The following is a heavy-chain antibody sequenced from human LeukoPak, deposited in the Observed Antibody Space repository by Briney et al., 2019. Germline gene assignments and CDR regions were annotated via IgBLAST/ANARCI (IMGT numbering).Heavy chain of an antibody. D-gene: IGHD6-13*01. J-gene: IGHJ1*01. Sequence: GRSLRLSCAASGFTFSSYGMHWVRQAPGKGLEWVAVISYDGSNKYYADSAKGRFTISRDNSKNTLYLQMNSLRAEDTAVYYCAKEGLYSSSSEYFQHWGQGTLVTVSS. CDR3: AKEGLYSSSSEYFQH. CDR1: GFTFSSYG. V-gene: IGHV3-30*18. CDR2: ISYDGSNK.